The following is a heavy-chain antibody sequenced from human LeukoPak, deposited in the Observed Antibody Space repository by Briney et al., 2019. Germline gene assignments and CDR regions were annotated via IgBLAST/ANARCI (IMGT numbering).Heavy chain of an antibody. Sequence: SETLSLTCAVYGGSFSGYYWSWIRQPPGKGLEWIGEINHSGSTNYNPSLKSRVTISVDKSKNQFSLNLNSVTAADTAVYYCARGLTTNQGELRWGDKGTHRKLSRFDPWGQGTLITVSS. CDR1: GGSFSGYY. V-gene: IGHV4-34*01. CDR2: INHSGST. CDR3: ARGLTTNQGELRWGDKGTHRKLSRFDP. D-gene: IGHD4-23*01. J-gene: IGHJ5*02.